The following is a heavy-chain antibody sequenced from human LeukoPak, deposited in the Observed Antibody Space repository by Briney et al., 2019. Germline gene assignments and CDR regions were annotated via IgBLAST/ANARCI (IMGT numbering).Heavy chain of an antibody. D-gene: IGHD4-11*01. Sequence: GGSLRLSCAASGFTFSDYYMSWIRQAPGKGLEWVSYISSSGSTIYYADSVKGRFTISRDNAKNSLYLQMNSLRAEDTAVYYCARDPMTTXGYYYYXMDVWGKGTTVTVSS. CDR3: ARDPMTTXGYYYYXMDV. CDR2: ISSSGSTI. J-gene: IGHJ6*03. V-gene: IGHV3-11*04. CDR1: GFTFSDYY.